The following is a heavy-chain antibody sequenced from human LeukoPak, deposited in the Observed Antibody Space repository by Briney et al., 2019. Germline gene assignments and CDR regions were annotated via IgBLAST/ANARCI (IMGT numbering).Heavy chain of an antibody. Sequence: GGSLRLSCAASGFTFSNYDMSWVRQAPGKGLEWVSVIYSGGSTYYADSVKGRFTISRDNSKNTLYLQMNSLRAEDTAVYYCARLAVRYFDYWGQGTLVTVSS. CDR2: IYSGGST. D-gene: IGHD1-1*01. CDR3: ARLAVRYFDY. J-gene: IGHJ4*02. CDR1: GFTFSNYD. V-gene: IGHV3-53*01.